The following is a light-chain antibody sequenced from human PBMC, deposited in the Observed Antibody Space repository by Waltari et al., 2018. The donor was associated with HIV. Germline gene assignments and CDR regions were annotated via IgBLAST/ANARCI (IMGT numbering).Light chain of an antibody. CDR1: QSVSSN. J-gene: IGKJ2*01. CDR3: QQYNNWPPYT. CDR2: SAS. V-gene: IGKV3-15*01. Sequence: EIVMTQSPATLSVSPGERAILSCRARQSVSSNLAWYQQKPGQAPMLLIYSASTRATGVPARFSGSGSGTDFTLTISSLQSEDFAVYHCQQYNNWPPYTFGQGTRLEIK.